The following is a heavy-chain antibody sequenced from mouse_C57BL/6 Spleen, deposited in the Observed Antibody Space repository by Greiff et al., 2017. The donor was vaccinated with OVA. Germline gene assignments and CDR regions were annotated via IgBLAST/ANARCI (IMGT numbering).Heavy chain of an antibody. CDR2: INYDGSST. J-gene: IGHJ1*03. CDR3: ARDTYDGYYVNWYFDV. Sequence: EVKLMESEGGLVQPGSSMKLSCTASGFTFSDYYMAWVRQVPEKGLEWVANINYDGSSTYYLDSLKSRFIISRDNAKNILYLQMSSLKSEDTATYYCARDTYDGYYVNWYFDVWGTGTTVTVSS. V-gene: IGHV5-16*01. CDR1: GFTFSDYY. D-gene: IGHD2-3*01.